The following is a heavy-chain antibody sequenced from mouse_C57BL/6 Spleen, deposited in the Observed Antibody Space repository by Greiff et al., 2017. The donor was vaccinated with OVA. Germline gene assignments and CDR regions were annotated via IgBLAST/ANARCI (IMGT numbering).Heavy chain of an antibody. V-gene: IGHV1-26*01. CDR1: GYTFTGYY. CDR3: ARWGLLRRAYAMDY. Sequence: EVQLQQSGPELVKPGASVKISCKASGYTFTGYYMNWVKQRHGKSLEWIGEINPNDGGTNYNQKFKGKATLTVDKSSSTAYMELSSLTSEDSAVYYCARWGLLRRAYAMDYWGPGASVTVSS. CDR2: INPNDGGT. D-gene: IGHD2-3*01. J-gene: IGHJ4*01.